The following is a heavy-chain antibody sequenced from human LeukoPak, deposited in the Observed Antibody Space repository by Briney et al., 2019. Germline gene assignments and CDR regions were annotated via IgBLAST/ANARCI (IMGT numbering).Heavy chain of an antibody. V-gene: IGHV4-59*08. CDR1: GGSISSYY. Sequence: SETLSLTCTVSGGSISSYYWSWIRQPPGKGLEWIGYIYYSGSTNYSPSLKSRVTISVDTSKNQFSLKLSSVTAADTAVYYCARHYGDYPFDYWGQGTLVTVSS. CDR2: IYYSGST. J-gene: IGHJ4*02. CDR3: ARHYGDYPFDY. D-gene: IGHD4-17*01.